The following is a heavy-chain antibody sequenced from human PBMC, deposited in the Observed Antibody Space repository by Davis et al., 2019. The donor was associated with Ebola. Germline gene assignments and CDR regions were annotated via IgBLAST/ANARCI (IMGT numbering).Heavy chain of an antibody. V-gene: IGHV5-51*01. J-gene: IGHJ3*02. D-gene: IGHD2-2*02. Sequence: PGGSLRLSCKGSGSRSTSYWIGWVRQMPGKGLEWMGIIYPGDSVTRYSPSFQGQVTISADKSISTAYLQWSSLKASDTAMYYCARRGKYQLLYGDDAFDIWGQGTMVTVSS. CDR1: GSRSTSYW. CDR2: IYPGDSVT. CDR3: ARRGKYQLLYGDDAFDI.